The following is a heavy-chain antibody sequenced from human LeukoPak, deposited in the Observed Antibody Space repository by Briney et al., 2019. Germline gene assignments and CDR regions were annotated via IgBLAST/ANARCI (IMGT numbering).Heavy chain of an antibody. CDR2: IYYSGST. CDR1: DGSISSYY. D-gene: IGHD3-3*01. V-gene: IGHV4-59*01. CDR3: ARAKRTIFGVVMEYYFDY. J-gene: IGHJ4*02. Sequence: SETLSLTCTVSDGSISSYYWSWIRQPPGKGLEWIGYIYYSGSTNYNPSLKSRVTISVDTSKNQFSLKLSSVTAADTAVYYCARAKRTIFGVVMEYYFDYWGQGTLVTVSS.